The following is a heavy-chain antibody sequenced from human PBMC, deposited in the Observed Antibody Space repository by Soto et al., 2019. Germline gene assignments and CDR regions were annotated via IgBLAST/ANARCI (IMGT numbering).Heavy chain of an antibody. CDR2: ISSTTNYI. J-gene: IGHJ4*02. Sequence: PGGSLRRSCAASGFTLTRYIMNWVRQAPGKGLEWVSSISSTTNYIYYGDSMKGRFTISRDNAKNSLYLEMNSLRAEDTAVYYCARESEDLTANFDYWGQGTLVTVSS. CDR3: ARESEDLTANFDY. CDR1: GFTLTRYI. V-gene: IGHV3-21*06.